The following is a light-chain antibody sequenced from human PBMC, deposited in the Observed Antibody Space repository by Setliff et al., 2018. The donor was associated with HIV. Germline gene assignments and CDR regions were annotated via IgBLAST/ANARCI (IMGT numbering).Light chain of an antibody. Sequence: QSVLTQPASVSGSPGQSITIPCTGTSSDIGGYNSVSWYQQHPDKAPKLMIYDVTKRPSGVSNRFSGSKSGNTASLTISGLQAEDEADYYCCSYAGSGPVFGAGTKVTVL. CDR2: DVT. CDR1: SSDIGGYNS. J-gene: IGLJ1*01. V-gene: IGLV2-23*02. CDR3: CSYAGSGPV.